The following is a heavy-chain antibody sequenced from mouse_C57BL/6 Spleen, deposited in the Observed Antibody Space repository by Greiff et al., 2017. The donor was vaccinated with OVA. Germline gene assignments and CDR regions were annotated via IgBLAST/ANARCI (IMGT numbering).Heavy chain of an antibody. J-gene: IGHJ3*01. CDR1: GFTFSDYG. D-gene: IGHD2-3*01. V-gene: IGHV5-17*01. CDR3: AREGLLPWFAY. Sequence: DVMLVESGGGLVKPGGSLKLSCAASGFTFSDYGMHWVRQAPEKGLEWVAYISSGSSTIYYADTVKGRFTISRDNAKNTLFLQMTSLRSEDTAMYYCAREGLLPWFAYWGQGTLVTVSA. CDR2: ISSGSSTI.